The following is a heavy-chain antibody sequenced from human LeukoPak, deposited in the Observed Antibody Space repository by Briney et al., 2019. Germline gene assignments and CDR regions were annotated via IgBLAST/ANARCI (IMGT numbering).Heavy chain of an antibody. CDR2: INSDGSST. Sequence: PGGSLRLSCAASGFTFSSYWMHWVRQAPGKGLVWVSRINSDGSSTSYADSVKGRFTISRDNAKNTLYLQMNSLRAEDTAVYYCARGTAMVWGDAFDIWGQGTMVTVSS. CDR1: GFTFSSYW. CDR3: ARGTAMVWGDAFDI. D-gene: IGHD5-18*01. V-gene: IGHV3-74*01. J-gene: IGHJ3*02.